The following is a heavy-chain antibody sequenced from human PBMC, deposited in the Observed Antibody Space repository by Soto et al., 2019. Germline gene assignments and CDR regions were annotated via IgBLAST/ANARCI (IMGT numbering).Heavy chain of an antibody. J-gene: IGHJ4*02. Sequence: QVQLVESGGGVVEPGRSLRLSCTASGLDFSSDCFHRVRQAPGQGLEWVSAIWHDGSKMYHADSLKGRLTVSSDDPKSNLQPQMNTLRAADTSVDHCAGDDGITVLEYWGQGTLVTVSS. CDR2: IWHDGSKM. D-gene: IGHD1-20*01. CDR1: GLDFSSDC. CDR3: AGDDGITVLEY. V-gene: IGHV3-33*08.